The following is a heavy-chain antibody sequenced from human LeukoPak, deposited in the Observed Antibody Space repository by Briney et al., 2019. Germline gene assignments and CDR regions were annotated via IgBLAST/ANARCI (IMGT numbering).Heavy chain of an antibody. CDR2: LSDNGGSP. V-gene: IGHV3-23*01. CDR3: AKDPETYSSRWFDS. J-gene: IGHJ5*01. Sequence: RGSLRLSCAASGFTFSNFAMTWVRQAPGKGLEWVSSLSDNGGSPYYADSVKGRFTISRDNSKNTLHLHLNSLRVEDTAVYYCAKDPETYSSRWFDSWGQGTLVTVSS. D-gene: IGHD2-21*01. CDR1: GFTFSNFA.